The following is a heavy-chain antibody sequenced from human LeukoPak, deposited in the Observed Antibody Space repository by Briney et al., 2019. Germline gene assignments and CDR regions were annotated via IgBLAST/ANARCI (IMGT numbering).Heavy chain of an antibody. J-gene: IGHJ4*02. D-gene: IGHD3-22*01. CDR2: IRYDGLTK. CDR1: GFSVSSNG. CDR3: AKDSFGYGDY. V-gene: IGHV3-30*02. Sequence: GGSLRLSCAASGFSVSSNGMHWVRQAPGKGLEWVAFIRYDGLTKYNADSVKGRFTISRDNSKDTLYLQMNSLRAEDTAVYYCAKDSFGYGDYWGQGTLVTVSS.